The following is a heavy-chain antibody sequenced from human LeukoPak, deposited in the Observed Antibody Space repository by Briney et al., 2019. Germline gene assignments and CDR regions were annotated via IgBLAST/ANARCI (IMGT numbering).Heavy chain of an antibody. V-gene: IGHV3-30-3*01. Sequence: PGGSLRLSCGASGFTSSSYAMHWVRQAPGKGLNWVAVISYDGSDKYYADSVKGRFTISRDNSKNTLYLQMNSLRAEDTAVYYCARDPGITMIDWFDPWGQGTLVTVSS. CDR2: ISYDGSDK. CDR3: ARDPGITMIDWFDP. J-gene: IGHJ5*02. CDR1: GFTSSSYA. D-gene: IGHD3-22*01.